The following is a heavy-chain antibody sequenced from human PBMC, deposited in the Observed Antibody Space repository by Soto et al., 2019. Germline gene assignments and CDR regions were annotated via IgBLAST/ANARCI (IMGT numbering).Heavy chain of an antibody. Sequence: QVQLVQSGAEVRKPGASVKVSCKASGYSFTKYDIAWVRQATGQGLEWMGWMNPNSANTGFAQKFQGRGIMTGVXSISTAYMELNSLTSEDTAVYYCVRAIRDQLLSDYWGQGTLVTVSS. J-gene: IGHJ4*02. CDR1: GYSFTKYD. D-gene: IGHD1-26*01. CDR3: VRAIRDQLLSDY. V-gene: IGHV1-8*01. CDR2: MNPNSANT.